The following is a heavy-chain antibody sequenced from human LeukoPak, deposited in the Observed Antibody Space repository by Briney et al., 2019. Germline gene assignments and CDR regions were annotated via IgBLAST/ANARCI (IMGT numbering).Heavy chain of an antibody. V-gene: IGHV3-23*01. CDR3: AKDLLPSYYYYGMDV. CDR2: ISGSGGST. J-gene: IGHJ6*02. CDR1: GFTFSSYA. Sequence: GGSLRLSCAASGFTFSSYAMSWVRQAPGKGLEWVSAISGSGGSTYYADSVKGRFTISRDNSKNTLYLQMNSLRAEDTAVYYCAKDLLPSYYYYGMDVWGQGTTVTVSS.